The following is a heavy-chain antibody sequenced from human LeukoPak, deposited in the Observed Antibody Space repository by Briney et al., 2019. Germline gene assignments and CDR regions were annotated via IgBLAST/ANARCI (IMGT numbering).Heavy chain of an antibody. J-gene: IGHJ5*02. CDR3: AREVVVVGFYG. V-gene: IGHV1-69*13. CDR2: IIPIFCTE. CDR1: RGTLRRYA. D-gene: IGHD2-15*01. Sequence: SVPVSRKACRGTLRRYAISWVGQAPGQGLEWMGGIIPIFCTENYAQKLQGRVTITAEESTIRAYMELSSLSSEDTAVFYCAREVVVVGFYGWGQGTLVSVSS.